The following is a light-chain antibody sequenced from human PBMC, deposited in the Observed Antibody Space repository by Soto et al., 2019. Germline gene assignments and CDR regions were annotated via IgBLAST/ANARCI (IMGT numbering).Light chain of an antibody. CDR1: QSVSSN. Sequence: EIVMTQSPATLSVSPGERATLSCRASQSVSSNLAWYQQKPGQAPSLLIYDASTRATGIPARFSGSGSGTDFTLTISSLQSEDFALYYCHQYNNWPYTFGQGTKLEIE. CDR3: HQYNNWPYT. V-gene: IGKV3-15*01. CDR2: DAS. J-gene: IGKJ2*01.